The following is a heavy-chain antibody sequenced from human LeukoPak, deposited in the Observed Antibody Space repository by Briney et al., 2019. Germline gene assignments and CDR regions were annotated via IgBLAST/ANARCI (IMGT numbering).Heavy chain of an antibody. J-gene: IGHJ4*02. Sequence: GEALQISCKGAGCSFTSYWIGWGRRMAGKGREWRGIIYPGDSDTRYSPSFQGQVTISADKSISTAYLQWSSLKASDTAMYYCARHPGAMNDYGDYDGFDYWGQGTLVTVSS. CDR2: IYPGDSDT. V-gene: IGHV5-51*01. CDR3: ARHPGAMNDYGDYDGFDY. D-gene: IGHD4-17*01. CDR1: GCSFTSYW.